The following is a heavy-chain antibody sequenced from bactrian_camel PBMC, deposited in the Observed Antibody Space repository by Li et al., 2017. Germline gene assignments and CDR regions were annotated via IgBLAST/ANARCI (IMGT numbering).Heavy chain of an antibody. CDR3: VRDYKSGDYRDDFGY. CDR1: GATWNVGY. D-gene: IGHD4*01. CDR2: INSDGTS. V-gene: IGHV3S55*01. Sequence: HVQLVESGGASVQAGGSLRVSCAVSGATWNVGYMAWFRQAPGTEREGVAGINSDGTSSYADSVKGRFTISKDNAKNTLYLQMNSLKPEDTGVYYCVRDYKSGDYRDDFGYWGQGTQVTVS. J-gene: IGHJ6*01.